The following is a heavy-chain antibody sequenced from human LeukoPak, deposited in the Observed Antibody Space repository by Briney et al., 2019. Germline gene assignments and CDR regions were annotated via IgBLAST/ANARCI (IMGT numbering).Heavy chain of an antibody. V-gene: IGHV3-48*02. Sequence: GGSLRLSCAASGFTFSSYSMNWVRQAPGKGLEWVSYISSSSSTIYYADSVKGRFTISRDNAKNSLYLQMNSLRYEDTAVYYCARGPPLRFLEWLRFDYWGQGTLVTVSS. D-gene: IGHD3-3*01. CDR3: ARGPPLRFLEWLRFDY. J-gene: IGHJ4*02. CDR1: GFTFSSYS. CDR2: ISSSSSTI.